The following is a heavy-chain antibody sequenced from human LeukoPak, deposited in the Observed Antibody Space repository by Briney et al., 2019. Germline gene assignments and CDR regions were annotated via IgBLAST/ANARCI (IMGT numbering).Heavy chain of an antibody. J-gene: IGHJ5*02. CDR1: GGSISSSSYY. CDR3: ARDGGKSYDSSGYYYVNWFDP. Sequence: SETLSLTCTVSGGSISSSSYYWGWIRQPPGKGLEWIGSIYYSGSTYYNPSLKSRVTISVDTSKNQFSLKLCSVTAADTAVYYCARDGGKSYDSSGYYYVNWFDPWGQGTLVTVSS. D-gene: IGHD3-22*01. CDR2: IYYSGST. V-gene: IGHV4-39*07.